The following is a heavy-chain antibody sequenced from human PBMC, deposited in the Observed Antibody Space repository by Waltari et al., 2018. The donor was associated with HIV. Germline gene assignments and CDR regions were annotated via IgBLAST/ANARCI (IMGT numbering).Heavy chain of an antibody. V-gene: IGHV1-69*01. CDR1: GGTFSDYV. CDR2: IIPTFGAA. Sequence: QVQLVQPGAEVKKPGSSVKVSCKASGGTFSDYVISWVRQAPGQGLEWMGGIIPTFGAADYAEKFQGRVTITADYSTSTIYMVLSSLRSEDTAFYFCARGQLWFDTWGQGTLVTVSS. J-gene: IGHJ5*02. CDR3: ARGQLWFDT.